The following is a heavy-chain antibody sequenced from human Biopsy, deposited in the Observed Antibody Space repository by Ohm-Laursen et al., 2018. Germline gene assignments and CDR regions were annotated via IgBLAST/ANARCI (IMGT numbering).Heavy chain of an antibody. CDR1: GGSLSDYY. V-gene: IGHV4-4*07. CDR3: ARDYGLELGGLEAFDI. D-gene: IGHD1-7*01. CDR2: IYTSGRS. J-gene: IGHJ3*02. Sequence: GTLSLTWPVSGGSLSDYYWSWIRQPAGKGLEWIGRIYTSGRSNKNPSLMSRVTMSVDTSKKQFSLKMYSVTAADTAVYYCARDYGLELGGLEAFDIWGQGTMVTVSS.